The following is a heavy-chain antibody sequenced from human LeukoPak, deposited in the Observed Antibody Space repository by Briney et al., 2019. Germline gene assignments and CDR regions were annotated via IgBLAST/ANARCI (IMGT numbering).Heavy chain of an antibody. D-gene: IGHD6-13*01. CDR2: IIPFFGTA. CDR3: ARDRGGWQQLVEDYYYYMDV. Sequence: SVKVSCKASGGTFSSYAISWVRQAPGQGLEWMGGIIPFFGTANYAQKFQGRVTITTDESTSTAYMELSSLRSEDTAVYYCARDRGGWQQLVEDYYYYMDVWGKGTTVTVSS. CDR1: GGTFSSYA. V-gene: IGHV1-69*05. J-gene: IGHJ6*03.